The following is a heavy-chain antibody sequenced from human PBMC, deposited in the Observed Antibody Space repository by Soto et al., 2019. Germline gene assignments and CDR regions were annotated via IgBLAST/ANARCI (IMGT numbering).Heavy chain of an antibody. D-gene: IGHD3-22*01. V-gene: IGHV4-39*01. CDR3: ARLDYYDSSGYLGEESWFDP. Sequence: SETLSLTCTVSGGSISSSSYYWGWIRQPPGEGLEWIGSIYYSGSTYYNPSLKSRVTISVDTSKNQFSLKLSSVTAADTAVYYCARLDYYDSSGYLGEESWFDPWGQGTLVTVSS. J-gene: IGHJ5*02. CDR1: GGSISSSSYY. CDR2: IYYSGST.